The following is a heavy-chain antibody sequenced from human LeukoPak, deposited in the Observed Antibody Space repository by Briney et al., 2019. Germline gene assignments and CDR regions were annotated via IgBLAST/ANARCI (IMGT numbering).Heavy chain of an antibody. CDR2: IYYSGST. Sequence: SETLSLTCTVSGGSISSGVYYWSWIRQPPGKGLEWIGYIYYSGSTYYNPSLKSRVTISVDTSKNQFSLKLSSVTAADTAVYYCARWDNPYFDYWGQGTLVTVSS. CDR3: ARWDNPYFDY. CDR1: GGSISSGVYY. V-gene: IGHV4-30-4*01. D-gene: IGHD1-14*01. J-gene: IGHJ4*02.